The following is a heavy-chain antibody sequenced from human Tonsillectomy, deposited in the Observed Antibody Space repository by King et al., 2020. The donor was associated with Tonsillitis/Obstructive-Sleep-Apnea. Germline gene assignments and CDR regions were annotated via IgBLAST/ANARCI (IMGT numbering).Heavy chain of an antibody. J-gene: IGHJ2*01. D-gene: IGHD4-11*01. CDR2: IWDDGSNK. Sequence: VQLVESGGGVVQPGRSLRVSCAASGFTFNIYGMHWVRQAPGKGLEWVAFIWDDGSNKYYVDSVKGRFTISRDNSKNTLYLQMNSLRAEDTAVYYCARSRGVTTGHWYLELWGRGTLVTVSA. CDR1: GFTFNIYG. V-gene: IGHV3-33*01. CDR3: ARSRGVTTGHWYLEL.